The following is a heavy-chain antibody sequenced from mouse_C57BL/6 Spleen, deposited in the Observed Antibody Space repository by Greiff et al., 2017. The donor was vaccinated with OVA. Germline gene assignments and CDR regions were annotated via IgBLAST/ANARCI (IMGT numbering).Heavy chain of an antibody. V-gene: IGHV1-18*01. J-gene: IGHJ3*01. Sequence: VQLQQSGPELVKPGASVKIPCKASGYTFTDYNMDWVKQSHGKSLEWIGDINPNNGGTIYNQKFKGKATLTVDKSSSTAYMELRSLTSEDTAVYYCARESGEFAYWGQGTLVTVSA. CDR2: INPNNGGT. CDR1: GYTFTDYN. CDR3: ARESGEFAY.